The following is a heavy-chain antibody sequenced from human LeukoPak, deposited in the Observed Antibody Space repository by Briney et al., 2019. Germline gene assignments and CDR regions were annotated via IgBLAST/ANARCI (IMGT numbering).Heavy chain of an antibody. V-gene: IGHV3-9*01. CDR1: GFTFDDYA. Sequence: PPGGSLRLSCAASGFTFDDYAMHWVRQAPGKGLEWVSGISWNSGSIGYADSVKGRFTISRDNAKNSLYLQMNSLRAEDTALYYCAKAISRKPTYYYGSGSYYYFDYWGQGTLVTVSS. J-gene: IGHJ4*02. D-gene: IGHD3-10*01. CDR2: ISWNSGSI. CDR3: AKAISRKPTYYYGSGSYYYFDY.